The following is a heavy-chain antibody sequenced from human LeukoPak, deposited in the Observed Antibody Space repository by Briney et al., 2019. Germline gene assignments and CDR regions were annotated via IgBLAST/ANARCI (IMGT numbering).Heavy chain of an antibody. CDR2: INHSGST. D-gene: IGHD3-22*01. CDR1: GGSFSGYY. CDR3: ARPRRSGYHINYFDY. V-gene: IGHV4-34*01. J-gene: IGHJ4*02. Sequence: TSEALSLTCAVYGGSFSGYYWSWIRQPPGKGLEWLGEINHSGSTNYNPSLKSRVTISVDTSKNQFSLKLSSVTAADTAVYYCARPRRSGYHINYFDYWGQGTLVTVSS.